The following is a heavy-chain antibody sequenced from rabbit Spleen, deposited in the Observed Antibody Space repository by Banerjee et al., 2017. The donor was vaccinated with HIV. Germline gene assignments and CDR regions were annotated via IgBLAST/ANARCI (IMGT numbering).Heavy chain of an antibody. D-gene: IGHD8-1*01. J-gene: IGHJ4*01. CDR2: IYVSVGST. CDR1: GFDLSNYYY. V-gene: IGHV1S40*01. CDR3: ARDPGSYYNL. Sequence: QTLEESGGDLVKPGASLTLTCTASGFDLSNYYYIYWVRQAPGKGLELIACIYVSVGSTWYASWAKGRFTISKTSSTTVTLQMTSLTAADTATYFCARDPGSYYNLWGQGTLVTVS.